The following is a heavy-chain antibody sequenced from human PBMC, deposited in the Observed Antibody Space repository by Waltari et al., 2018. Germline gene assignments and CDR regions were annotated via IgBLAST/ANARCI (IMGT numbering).Heavy chain of an antibody. Sequence: QLQLQESGPGLVQPSETLSLTCRVSGASISSRHYYWGWLRQPPGKGLEWIGSMFNGGSTYYNPSLKSRVTISVDTSKNQFSLRLNSVTAADTAIYYCARHGYSGGWFDPWGQGTLVTVSS. CDR2: MFNGGST. J-gene: IGHJ5*02. D-gene: IGHD4-17*01. CDR3: ARHGYSGGWFDP. CDR1: GASISSRHYY. V-gene: IGHV4-39*01.